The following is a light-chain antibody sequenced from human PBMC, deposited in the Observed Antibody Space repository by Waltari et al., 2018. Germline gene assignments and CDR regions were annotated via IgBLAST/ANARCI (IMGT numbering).Light chain of an antibody. CDR2: GVS. CDR1: SSDVGGYNY. J-gene: IGLJ2*01. Sequence: QSALTQPASVSGSPGQSITISCTGTSSDVGGYNYVSWYQQHPGKAPKLMIYGVSRRPSGVSNRFSGAKSGNTASRTISGLQAEDEAYYYCNSYTSSSTSYVVFGGGTKLTVL. V-gene: IGLV2-14*01. CDR3: NSYTSSSTSYVV.